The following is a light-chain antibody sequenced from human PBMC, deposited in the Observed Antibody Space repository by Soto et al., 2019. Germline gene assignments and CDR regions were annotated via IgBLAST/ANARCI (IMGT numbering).Light chain of an antibody. Sequence: EIVLTQSPATLSLSPGERATLSCRASQSVSSYLAWYQQKPGQAPRLLIYDASNRATGIPARFSGSGSGTDFTLTISSLEPEDFEVDYWQQRSNWPPAFGQGTKVVIK. CDR1: QSVSSY. J-gene: IGKJ1*01. V-gene: IGKV3-11*01. CDR3: QQRSNWPPA. CDR2: DAS.